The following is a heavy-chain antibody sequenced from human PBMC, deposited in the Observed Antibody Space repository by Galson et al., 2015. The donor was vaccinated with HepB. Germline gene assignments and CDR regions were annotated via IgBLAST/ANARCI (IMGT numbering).Heavy chain of an antibody. D-gene: IGHD4-11*01. Sequence: SLRLSCAASGFTFRNYAVHWVRQAPGKGLEWVAVISHDGTYKSYADSVRGRFTISRDNSNNRLFFQMNSLRGEDTAVYYCARVAYDYSNHGLLRPFFKAHLYGMGVWGQGTTVTVSS. CDR1: GFTFRNYA. CDR2: ISHDGTYK. CDR3: ARVAYDYSNHGLLRPFFKAHLYGMGV. J-gene: IGHJ6*02. V-gene: IGHV3-30*04.